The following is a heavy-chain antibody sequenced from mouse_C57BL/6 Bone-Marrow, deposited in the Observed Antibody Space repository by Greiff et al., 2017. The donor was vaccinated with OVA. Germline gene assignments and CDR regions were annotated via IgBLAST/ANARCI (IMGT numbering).Heavy chain of an antibody. Sequence: EVQLVESGPGLAKPSQTLSLTCSVTGYSITSDYRNWIRKFPGNKLEYMGYISSSGSTNYNPSLKSRISITRDTSKNQYYLQLNSVTTEDTATYYGARDGWLRDDYAMDYWGQGTSVTVSS. CDR1: GYSITSDY. D-gene: IGHD2-2*01. CDR3: ARDGWLRDDYAMDY. J-gene: IGHJ4*01. V-gene: IGHV3-8*01. CDR2: ISSSGST.